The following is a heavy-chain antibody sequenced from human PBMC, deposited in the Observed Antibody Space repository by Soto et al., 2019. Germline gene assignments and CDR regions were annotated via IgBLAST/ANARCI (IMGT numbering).Heavy chain of an antibody. CDR1: GGSISSGGYY. CDR3: ARGVATMLQH. Sequence: PSETLSLTCTVSGGSISSGGYYWSWIRQHPGKGLEWIGYIYSSGSTYYNPSLKSRVTISVDTSKNQYSLKLSSVTAADTAVNYCARGVATMLQHWGQGTRVTV. CDR2: IYSSGST. J-gene: IGHJ1*01. D-gene: IGHD3-10*02. V-gene: IGHV4-31*03.